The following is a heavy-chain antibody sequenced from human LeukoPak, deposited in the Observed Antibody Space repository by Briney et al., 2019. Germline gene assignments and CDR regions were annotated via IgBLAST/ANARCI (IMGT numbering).Heavy chain of an antibody. J-gene: IGHJ6*03. V-gene: IGHV1-69*06. CDR3: ARASLGYCSGGSCYEYYYYMDV. CDR1: GYTFTGYY. Sequence: ASVKVSCKASGYTFTGYYMHWVRQAPGQGLEWMGGIIPIFGTANYAQKFQGRVTITADKSTSTAYMELSSLRSEDTAVYYCARASLGYCSGGSCYEYYYYMDVWGKGTTVTVSS. D-gene: IGHD2-15*01. CDR2: IIPIFGTA.